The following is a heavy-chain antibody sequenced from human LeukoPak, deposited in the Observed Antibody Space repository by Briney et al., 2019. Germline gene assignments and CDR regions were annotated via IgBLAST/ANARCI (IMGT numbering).Heavy chain of an antibody. CDR3: GSGRWGVIHY. CDR1: GYSFSSGYF. CDR2: IYHSGST. J-gene: IGHJ4*02. D-gene: IGHD3-10*01. V-gene: IGHV4-38-2*02. Sequence: SETLSLTCTVSGYSFSSGYFWGWIRQPPGKGLEWIGSIYHSGSTYYNPSLKSRVTISVDTSKNQFSLKLSSVTAADTAVYYCGSGRWGVIHYWGQGTLVTVSS.